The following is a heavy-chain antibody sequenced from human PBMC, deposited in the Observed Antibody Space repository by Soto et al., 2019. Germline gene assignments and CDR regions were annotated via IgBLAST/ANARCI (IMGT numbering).Heavy chain of an antibody. CDR1: GFSFRLSA. CDR3: AKAPDY. Sequence: PWGSLRLSCAASGFSFRLSAMNWVRQSPGKGLEWVSTISGSGGTTYYTDSVRGRFTISRDNSKNSLFLQMNSLRAEDTAVYYCAKAPDYWGQGTLVTGSS. V-gene: IGHV3-23*01. J-gene: IGHJ4*02. CDR2: ISGSGGTT.